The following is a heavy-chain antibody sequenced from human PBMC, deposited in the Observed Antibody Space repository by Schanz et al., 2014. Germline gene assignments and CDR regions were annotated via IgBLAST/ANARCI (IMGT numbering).Heavy chain of an antibody. J-gene: IGHJ4*02. D-gene: IGHD1-20*01. CDR1: GFTFSSYA. Sequence: ESGGGLVQPGGSLRLSCAASGFTFSSYAMTWVRQAPGMGLEWVSAISGRDGSTYYADSVRGRFTISRDNSKNTLYLQMNSLRAEDTAVYYCANNWNLDYWGQGTLVTVSS. CDR3: ANNWNLDY. CDR2: ISGRDGST. V-gene: IGHV3-23*01.